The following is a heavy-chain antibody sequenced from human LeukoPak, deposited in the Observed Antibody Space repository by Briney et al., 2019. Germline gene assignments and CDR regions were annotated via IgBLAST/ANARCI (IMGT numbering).Heavy chain of an antibody. V-gene: IGHV3-30-3*01. CDR1: GFTFSSYA. D-gene: IGHD3-10*01. J-gene: IGHJ4*02. CDR3: ARVREHYGRFDY. Sequence: GGSLRLSCAASGFTFSSYAMHWVRQAPGKGLEWVAVISYDGSNKYYADSVKGRFTISRDNSKNTLYLQMNSLRAEDTAVYYCARVREHYGRFDYWGQGTLVTVSS. CDR2: ISYDGSNK.